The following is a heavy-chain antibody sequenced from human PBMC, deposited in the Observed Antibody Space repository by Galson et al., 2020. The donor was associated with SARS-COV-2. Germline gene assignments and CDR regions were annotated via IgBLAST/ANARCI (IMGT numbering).Heavy chain of an antibody. Sequence: ASETLSLTCTVSGGSISNYYWSWIRQPPGKGLEWIGYVYYSGSTHYNPSLKSRVTISRDTSKNQISLKLRSVTAADTAVYYYAGEVDYGDPSAHWYFDRCGRGTLVAVSS. CDR2: VYYSGST. J-gene: IGHJ2*01. CDR3: AGEVDYGDPSAHWYFDR. CDR1: GGSISNYY. V-gene: IGHV4-59*01. D-gene: IGHD4-17*01.